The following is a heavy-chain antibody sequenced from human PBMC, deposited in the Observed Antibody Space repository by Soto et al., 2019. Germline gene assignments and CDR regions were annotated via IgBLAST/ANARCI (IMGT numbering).Heavy chain of an antibody. V-gene: IGHV1-8*01. CDR1: GYTFTSYD. J-gene: IGHJ6*02. CDR2: MNPNSGNT. Sequence: ASVKVSCKASGYTFTSYDINWVRQATGQGLEWMGWMNPNSGNTGYAQKFQGRVTMTRNTSISTAYMELSSLRSEDTAVYYCARGRGGSGPVDACGMDVWGQGTTVTVS. CDR3: ARGRGGSGPVDACGMDV. D-gene: IGHD3-10*01.